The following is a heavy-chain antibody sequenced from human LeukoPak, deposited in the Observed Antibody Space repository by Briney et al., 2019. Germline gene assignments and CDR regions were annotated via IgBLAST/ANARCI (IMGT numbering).Heavy chain of an antibody. CDR3: VQESSSLVRSYFDY. J-gene: IGHJ4*02. D-gene: IGHD3-10*01. CDR2: IRSSGRTI. V-gene: IGHV3-48*04. CDR1: GFTFSSYG. Sequence: GRSLTLSCAAYGFTFSSYGMNWVSQAAGKVLEWVASIRSSGRTISYADSMRGRFTIPRDNPKHPIYLQMDSHIAEDTDVTVCVQESSSLVRSYFDYWGQGTLVTVSS.